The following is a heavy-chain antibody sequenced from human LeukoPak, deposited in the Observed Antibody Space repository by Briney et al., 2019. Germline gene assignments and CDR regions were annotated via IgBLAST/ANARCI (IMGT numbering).Heavy chain of an antibody. V-gene: IGHV4-39*01. J-gene: IGHJ3*02. Sequence: KPSETLSLTCTVSGGSISSSSYYWGWIRQPPGKGLEWIGSIYYSGSTYYNPSLKSRVTISVDTSKNQFPLKLSSVTAADTAVYYCARVSSAYYKDTFDIWGQGTMVTVSS. CDR1: GGSISSSSYY. CDR3: ARVSSAYYKDTFDI. D-gene: IGHD3-22*01. CDR2: IYYSGST.